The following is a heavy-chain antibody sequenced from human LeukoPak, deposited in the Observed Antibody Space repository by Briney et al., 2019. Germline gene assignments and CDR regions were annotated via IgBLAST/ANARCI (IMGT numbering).Heavy chain of an antibody. Sequence: ASVKVSCKASGGTFSSYAISWVRQAPGQGLEWMGGIIPIFGTANYAQKFQGRVTITADESTSTAYMELSSLRSEDTAVYYCARDLLDYYDSSGYYAYYYGMDVWGQGTTVTVSS. CDR1: GGTFSSYA. J-gene: IGHJ6*02. V-gene: IGHV1-69*13. CDR2: IIPIFGTA. D-gene: IGHD3-22*01. CDR3: ARDLLDYYDSSGYYAYYYGMDV.